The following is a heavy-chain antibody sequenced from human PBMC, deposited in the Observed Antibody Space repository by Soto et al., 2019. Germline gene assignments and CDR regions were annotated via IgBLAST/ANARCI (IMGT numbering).Heavy chain of an antibody. Sequence: ESGGGVVQPGRSLRLSCAAAGFTFSSYAMHWVRQAPGKGLEWVAVISYDGSNKYYADSVKGRFTISRDNSKNTLYLQMNSLRAEDTAVYYCARDLGYSLLNWFDPWGQGTLVTVSS. D-gene: IGHD6-25*01. J-gene: IGHJ5*02. CDR2: ISYDGSNK. CDR1: GFTFSSYA. CDR3: ARDLGYSLLNWFDP. V-gene: IGHV3-30-3*01.